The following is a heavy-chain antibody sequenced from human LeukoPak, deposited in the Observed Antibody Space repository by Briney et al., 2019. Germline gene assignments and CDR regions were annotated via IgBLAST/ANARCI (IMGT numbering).Heavy chain of an antibody. V-gene: IGHV4-39*07. CDR3: ARGGYYDSSGYNY. D-gene: IGHD3-22*01. Sequence: PGGTLRLSCAASGFTFSSYGMSWIRQPPGKGLEWIGSIYYSGSTYYNPSLKSRVTISVDTSKNQFSLKLSSVTAADTAVYYCARGGYYDSSGYNYWGQGTLVTVSS. J-gene: IGHJ4*02. CDR1: GFTFSSYG. CDR2: IYYSGST.